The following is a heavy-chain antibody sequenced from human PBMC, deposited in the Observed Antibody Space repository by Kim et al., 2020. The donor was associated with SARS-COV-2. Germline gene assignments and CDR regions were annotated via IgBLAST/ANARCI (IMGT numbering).Heavy chain of an antibody. CDR2: IRSKAYGGTT. CDR3: NGGWENYYYYGMDV. D-gene: IGHD6-19*01. Sequence: GGSLRLSCTASGFTFGDYAMSWFRQAPGKGLEWVGFIRSKAYGGTTEYAASVKGRFTISRDDSKSIAYLQMNSLKTEDTAVYYCNGGWENYYYYGMDVWGQGTTVTVSS. V-gene: IGHV3-49*03. J-gene: IGHJ6*02. CDR1: GFTFGDYA.